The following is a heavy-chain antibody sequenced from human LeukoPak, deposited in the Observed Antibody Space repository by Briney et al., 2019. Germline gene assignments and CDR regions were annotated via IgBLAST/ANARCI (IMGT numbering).Heavy chain of an antibody. CDR1: GYTFTSYD. J-gene: IGHJ5*02. CDR3: ARVTGGSYYENWFDP. V-gene: IGHV1-8*01. CDR2: MNPNSGNT. Sequence: ASVKVSCKASGYTFTSYDINWVRQATGQGLEWMGWMNPNSGNTGYAQKFQGRVTMTTDTSTSTAYMELRSLRSDDTAVYYCARVTGGSYYENWFDPWGQGTLVTVSS. D-gene: IGHD1-26*01.